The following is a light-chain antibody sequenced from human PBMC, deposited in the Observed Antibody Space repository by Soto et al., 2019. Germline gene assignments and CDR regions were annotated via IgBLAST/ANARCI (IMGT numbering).Light chain of an antibody. V-gene: IGKV1-39*01. CDR3: QQAYSKNT. Sequence: DIQMTQSPSSLSASVGDRVTIACRASQNIRTYLNWYQQNPGKAPKLLIYAASNLHSGVPSRLSGSGSGTDFTLNISSLQPEDFATYYCQQAYSKNTFGGGTKVDIK. CDR2: AAS. J-gene: IGKJ4*01. CDR1: QNIRTY.